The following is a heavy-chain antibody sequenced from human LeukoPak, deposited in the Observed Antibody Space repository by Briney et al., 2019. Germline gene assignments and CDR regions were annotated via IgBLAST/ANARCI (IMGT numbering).Heavy chain of an antibody. J-gene: IGHJ4*02. CDR2: IWYDGSNI. D-gene: IGHD5-24*01. Sequence: GRSLRLSCAASGFTFSNYGMHWVRQAPGKGLEWVAVIWYDGSNIYYADSVKGRFTISRDNSKNTLYLQMNSLRAEDTAVYYCARDRIGSRDGYNRLDYWGRGTLVTVSS. V-gene: IGHV3-33*01. CDR3: ARDRIGSRDGYNRLDY. CDR1: GFTFSNYG.